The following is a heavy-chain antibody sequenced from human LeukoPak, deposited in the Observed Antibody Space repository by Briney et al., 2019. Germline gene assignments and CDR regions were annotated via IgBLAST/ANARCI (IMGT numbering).Heavy chain of an antibody. CDR3: ARGRCSSTSCFFDY. V-gene: IGHV3-7*01. CDR2: IKQDGSEK. D-gene: IGHD2-2*01. CDR1: GFTFSTYW. J-gene: IGHJ4*02. Sequence: GGSLRLPCAASGFTFSTYWMSWVRQAPGKGLEWVANIKQDGSEKYYVDSVKGRFTISRDNAKNSLYLQMNSLRAEDTAVYYCARGRCSSTSCFFDYWGQGTWSPSPQ.